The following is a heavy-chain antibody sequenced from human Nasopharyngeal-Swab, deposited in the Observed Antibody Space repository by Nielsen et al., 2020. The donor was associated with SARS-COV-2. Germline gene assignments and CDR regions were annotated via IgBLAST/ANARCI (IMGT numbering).Heavy chain of an antibody. CDR3: ARSRGNFYDYGMDV. D-gene: IGHD3-10*01. CDR2: MYSSGRT. J-gene: IGHJ6*02. V-gene: IGHV4-4*01. Sequence: VRQAPGKGLESIGHMYSSGRTNYNPSLKGRVTMSLDTSRNQFSLRLNSVTAADTAVYFCARSRGNFYDYGMDVWGQGTTVTVSS.